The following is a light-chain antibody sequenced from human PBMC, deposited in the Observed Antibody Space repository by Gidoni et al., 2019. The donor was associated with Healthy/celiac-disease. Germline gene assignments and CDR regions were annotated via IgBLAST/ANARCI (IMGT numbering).Light chain of an antibody. CDR2: EVS. CDR3: SSYTSSSTVV. CDR1: SSDVGGYND. V-gene: IGLV2-14*01. Sequence: SALTQPATVPGSPGQSLTISCTGTSSDVGGYNDVSWYQQHPGKAPKLMIYEVSNRPSGVSNRFSGSKSGNTASLTISGLQAEDEADYYCSSYTSSSTVVFGGGTKLTVL. J-gene: IGLJ2*01.